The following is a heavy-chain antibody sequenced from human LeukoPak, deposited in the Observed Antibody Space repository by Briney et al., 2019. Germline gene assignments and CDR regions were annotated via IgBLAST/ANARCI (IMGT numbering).Heavy chain of an antibody. V-gene: IGHV3-48*04. CDR1: GFTFSSYS. D-gene: IGHD6-19*01. J-gene: IGHJ4*02. CDR2: ISSSSSTI. Sequence: GGSLRLSCAASGFTFSSYSMNWVRQAPGKGLEWVSYISSSSSTIYYADSVKGRFTISRDNAKNSLYLQMNSLRAEDTAVYYCARGRLMDSSGWLGYYDYWGQGTLVTVSS. CDR3: ARGRLMDSSGWLGYYDY.